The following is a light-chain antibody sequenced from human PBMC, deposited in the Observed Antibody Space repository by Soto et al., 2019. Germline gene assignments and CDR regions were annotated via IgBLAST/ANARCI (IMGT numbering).Light chain of an antibody. CDR2: AAS. CDR1: QSVNRN. V-gene: IGKV3-15*01. CDR3: QQYEKWPPLS. Sequence: EIGMAQSPVTLSVSPGESATLSCRASQSVNRNVAWYQQKPGQPPRLLIYAASTRAVGLPARFSGSGSGTAFTLTISPLQYEDFAVYYCQQYEKWPPLSFGGGTKVEI. J-gene: IGKJ4*01.